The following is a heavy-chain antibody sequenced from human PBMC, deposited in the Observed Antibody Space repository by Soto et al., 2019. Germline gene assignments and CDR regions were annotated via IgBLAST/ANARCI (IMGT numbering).Heavy chain of an antibody. V-gene: IGHV3-30*18. D-gene: IGHD6-13*01. CDR1: GFTFSSYG. J-gene: IGHJ4*02. Sequence: QVQLVESGGGVVQPGRSLRLSCAASGFTFSSYGMHWVRQAPGKGLEWVAVISYDGSNKYYADSVKGRFTISRDNSENTLYLQMNSLRAEDTAVYYCAKEGSSWYVAVEWGQGTLVTVSS. CDR2: ISYDGSNK. CDR3: AKEGSSWYVAVE.